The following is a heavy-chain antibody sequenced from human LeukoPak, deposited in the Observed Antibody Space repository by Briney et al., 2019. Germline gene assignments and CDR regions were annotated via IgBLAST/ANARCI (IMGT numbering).Heavy chain of an antibody. V-gene: IGHV3-23*01. CDR2: FSGSGGGT. D-gene: IGHD1-26*01. CDR1: GFTFSSYA. CDR3: ARAGSIRFDH. J-gene: IGHJ4*02. Sequence: PGGSLRLSCAASGFTFSSYAMSWVRQAPGKGLEWLSGFSGSGGGTYYADSVKGRFTISRDNSKNTLYLQINRLRAEDTAVYYCARAGSIRFDHWGQGTLVTVSS.